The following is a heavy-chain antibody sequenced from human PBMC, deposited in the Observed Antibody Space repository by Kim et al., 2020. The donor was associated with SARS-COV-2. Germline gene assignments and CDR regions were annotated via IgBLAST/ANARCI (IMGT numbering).Heavy chain of an antibody. J-gene: IGHJ4*02. Sequence: DADSVKGRFTISRDNAKKSLYRQMNSLRADDTAVYYCASSLNYLFLWYDWGQGTLVTVSS. CDR3: ASSLNYLFLWYD. V-gene: IGHV3-21*01. D-gene: IGHD3-10*01.